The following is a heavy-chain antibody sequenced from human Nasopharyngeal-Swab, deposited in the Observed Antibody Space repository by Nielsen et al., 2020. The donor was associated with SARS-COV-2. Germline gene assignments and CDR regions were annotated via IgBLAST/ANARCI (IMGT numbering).Heavy chain of an antibody. D-gene: IGHD2-2*02. CDR1: GVTFSSYA. CDR2: IGGSGGST. CDR3: ARGDCSRVSCYRFEY. V-gene: IGHV3-23*01. J-gene: IGHJ4*02. Sequence: GESLKISCVASGVTFSSYAMSWVRQAPGKGLEWVSGIGGSGGSTFYTDSVKGRFTISRDNSKNTLYLQMNSLRAEDTAVYYCARGDCSRVSCYRFEYWGQGTLLTVSS.